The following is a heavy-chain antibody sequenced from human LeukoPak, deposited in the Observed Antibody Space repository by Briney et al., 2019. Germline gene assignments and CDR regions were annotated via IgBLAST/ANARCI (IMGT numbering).Heavy chain of an antibody. Sequence: GGSLRLSCVASGFTFSTYGMHWVRQAPGKGLEWVSVISYDGSNKYYPDSVKGRFTISRDNSKNTLYLQMNSLRAEDSAVYYCAKDRGYITYYFDYWGQGTLSPSPQ. D-gene: IGHD3-10*01. J-gene: IGHJ4*02. V-gene: IGHV3-30*18. CDR1: GFTFSTYG. CDR3: AKDRGYITYYFDY. CDR2: ISYDGSNK.